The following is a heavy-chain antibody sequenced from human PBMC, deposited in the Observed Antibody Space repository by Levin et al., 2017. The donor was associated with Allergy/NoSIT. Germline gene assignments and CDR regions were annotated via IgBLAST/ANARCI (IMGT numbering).Heavy chain of an antibody. CDR1: GGSISTTTYY. CDR2: IYYSGTT. CDR3: ASQYSASSTWGY. J-gene: IGHJ4*02. D-gene: IGHD1-26*01. V-gene: IGHV4-39*07. Sequence: SETLSLTCTVSGGSISTTTYYWGWIRQPPGKGLEWIGSIYYSGTTYYNPSLKSRVTISVDTSKNQFSLKLPSVTAEDTAVYFCASQYSASSTWGYWGQGTLVNVSS.